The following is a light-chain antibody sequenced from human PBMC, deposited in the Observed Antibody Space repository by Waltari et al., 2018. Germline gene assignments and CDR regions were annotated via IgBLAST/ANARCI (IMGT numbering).Light chain of an antibody. CDR2: WAS. J-gene: IGKJ5*01. CDR1: QSLFSTSNSKTY. CDR3: HHYYIPPLT. Sequence: DIVMTQSPDFLAVSLGERATINCKSSQSLFSTSNSKTYISWYQQKPGQPPNLLISWASTRGSGVPDRFSGSGSGTDFTLTISSLQAEDVAVYYCHHYYIPPLTFGQGTRLEIK. V-gene: IGKV4-1*01.